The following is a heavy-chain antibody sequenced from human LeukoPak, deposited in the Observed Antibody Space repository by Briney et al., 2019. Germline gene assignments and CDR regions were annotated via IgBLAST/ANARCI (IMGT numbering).Heavy chain of an antibody. D-gene: IGHD1-26*01. CDR2: ISVSRGVI. CDR1: GFTFSSYA. CDR3: ARDLSGSYYQSDY. V-gene: IGHV3-48*02. J-gene: IGHJ4*02. Sequence: GGSLRLSCAVSGFTFSSYAMNWVRQAPGKGVEWVSYISVSRGVIFYADSVRGGFTISRDNAKNSLYLQMNSLRDDDTAVYYCARDLSGSYYQSDYWGQGTLVTVS.